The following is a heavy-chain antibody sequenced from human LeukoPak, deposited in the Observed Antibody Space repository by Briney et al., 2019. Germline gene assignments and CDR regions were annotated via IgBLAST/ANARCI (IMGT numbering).Heavy chain of an antibody. D-gene: IGHD1-26*01. CDR2: IIPIFGTA. CDR1: GGTFSSYA. V-gene: IGHV1-69*01. Sequence: SVKVSCKASGGTFSSYAISWVRQAPGQGLEWMGGIIPIFGTANYAQKFQGRVTITADESASTAYMELSSLRSEDTAVYYCARAGSVGAIQEAFDYWGQGTLVTVSS. J-gene: IGHJ4*02. CDR3: ARAGSVGAIQEAFDY.